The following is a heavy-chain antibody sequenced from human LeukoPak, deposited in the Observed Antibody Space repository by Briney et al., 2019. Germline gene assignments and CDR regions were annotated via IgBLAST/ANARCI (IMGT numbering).Heavy chain of an antibody. CDR1: GFTFSSYW. D-gene: IGHD2-2*01. Sequence: PGGSLRLSCAASGFTFSSYWMSWVRQAPGKGLEWIGEINHSGSTNYNPSLKSRVTISVDTSKNQFSLKLSSVTAADTAVYYCARHEYCSSTSCYGNAWYFDLWGRGTLVTVSS. CDR3: ARHEYCSSTSCYGNAWYFDL. CDR2: INHSGST. V-gene: IGHV4-34*01. J-gene: IGHJ2*01.